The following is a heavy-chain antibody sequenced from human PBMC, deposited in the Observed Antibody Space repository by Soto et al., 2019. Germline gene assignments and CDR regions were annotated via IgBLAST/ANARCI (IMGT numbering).Heavy chain of an antibody. J-gene: IGHJ4*02. D-gene: IGHD3-9*01. Sequence: GESLKISCKGFGYNFKTYWIAWVRQMPGKGLEWMAIINPGDSETKYSPSFEGQVIISADKSINTAYLQWSSLKASDTAMYYCARHATYYDILSGYYFDYWGQGTQVTVSS. CDR3: ARHATYYDILSGYYFDY. CDR2: INPGDSET. V-gene: IGHV5-51*01. CDR1: GYNFKTYW.